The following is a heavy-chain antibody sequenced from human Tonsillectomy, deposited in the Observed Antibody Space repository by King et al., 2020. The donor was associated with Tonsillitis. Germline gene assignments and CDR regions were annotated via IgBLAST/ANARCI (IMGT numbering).Heavy chain of an antibody. CDR3: AKDVWVGGALDY. Sequence: VQLVESGGGVVQPGGSLRLSCAASGFTFSSYGMFWVRQAPGKGLEWVAFIRYDGSNKYYADSVKGRFTISRDNSKNTLFLQMNSLRAEDTAVYYCAKDVWVGGALDYWGQGTLVTVSS. J-gene: IGHJ4*02. CDR2: IRYDGSNK. D-gene: IGHD1-26*01. CDR1: GFTFSSYG. V-gene: IGHV3-30*02.